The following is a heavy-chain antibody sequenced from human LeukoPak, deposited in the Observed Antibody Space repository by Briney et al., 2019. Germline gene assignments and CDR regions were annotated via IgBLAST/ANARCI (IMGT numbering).Heavy chain of an antibody. V-gene: IGHV1-18*01. CDR2: ISAYHGKT. CDR3: ARDSPFMVPGTGDAFDI. CDR1: GYTFTSYV. J-gene: IGHJ3*02. D-gene: IGHD6-19*01. Sequence: ASVKVSCKASGYTFTSYVISWVRQAPGQGLEWMGWISAYHGKTNFPQRFQGRVTLTTETSTSTAYMELRSLRSDDTAIYYCARDSPFMVPGTGDAFDIWGQGTMVSVSS.